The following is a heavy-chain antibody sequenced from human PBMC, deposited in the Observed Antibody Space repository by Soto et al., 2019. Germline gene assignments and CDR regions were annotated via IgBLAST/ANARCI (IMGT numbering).Heavy chain of an antibody. Sequence: SETLSLTCTVSGGSVSSGDFYWSWIRQPPGKGLEWIGNIYYSGSTNYNPSLKSRATISVDTSKNQFSLKVSSVTAADTAVYYCARIPVDPAMRYWFDPWGQGTLVTVSS. CDR1: GGSVSSGDFY. CDR2: IYYSGST. J-gene: IGHJ5*02. CDR3: ARIPVDPAMRYWFDP. D-gene: IGHD5-18*01. V-gene: IGHV4-61*08.